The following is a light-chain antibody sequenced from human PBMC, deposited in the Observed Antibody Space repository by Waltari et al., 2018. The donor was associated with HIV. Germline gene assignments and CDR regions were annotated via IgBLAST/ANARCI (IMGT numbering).Light chain of an antibody. CDR2: DVN. Sequence: QSALTQPRSVSGSPGQSVTISCTGTSSDIGAYNYVSWYQHHPDKGPKLLIYDVNKRASGVPDLFSGSKSGNTASLTISGLQAEDEADYYCCSYADTFFVLFGGRTKLTVL. CDR3: CSYADTFFVL. V-gene: IGLV2-11*01. CDR1: SSDIGAYNY. J-gene: IGLJ2*01.